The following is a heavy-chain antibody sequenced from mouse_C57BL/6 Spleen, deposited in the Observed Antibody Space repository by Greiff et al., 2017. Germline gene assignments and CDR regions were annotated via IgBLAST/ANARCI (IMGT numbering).Heavy chain of an antibody. J-gene: IGHJ1*03. Sequence: VQLQQPGAELVKPGASVKLSCKASGYTFTSYWMHWVKQRPGQGLEWIGMIHPNRGSTNYNEKFKSKATLTVDKPSSTAYMHLSSLTSEDSAVYYCARFTTVVANWYFDVWGTGTTVTVSA. CDR3: ARFTTVVANWYFDV. D-gene: IGHD1-1*01. CDR1: GYTFTSYW. CDR2: IHPNRGST. V-gene: IGHV1-64*01.